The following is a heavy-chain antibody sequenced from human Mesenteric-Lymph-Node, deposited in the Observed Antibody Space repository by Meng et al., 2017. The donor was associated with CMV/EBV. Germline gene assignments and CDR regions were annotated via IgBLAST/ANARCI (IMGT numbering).Heavy chain of an antibody. V-gene: IGHV3-30*02. Sequence: GESLKISCAASGFTFSSYGMHWVRQAPGKGLEWVAFIRYDGSNKYYADSVKGRFTISRDNSKNTLYLQMNSLRAEDTAVYYCAKDVRVSGRSWYGPAWGQGTLVTVSS. D-gene: IGHD6-13*01. J-gene: IGHJ5*02. CDR2: IRYDGSNK. CDR3: AKDVRVSGRSWYGPA. CDR1: GFTFSSYG.